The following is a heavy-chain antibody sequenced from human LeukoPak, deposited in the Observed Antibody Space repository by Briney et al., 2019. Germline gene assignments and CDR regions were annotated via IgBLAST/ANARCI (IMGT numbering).Heavy chain of an antibody. CDR1: GFALDSHT. V-gene: IGHV3-21*01. Sequence: PGGSLRLSCTASGFALDSHTMNWVRQAPGEGLEGLSSISDSGSYIYYANSVKGRFTISRDSAKNSLYLHMNSLRAEDTAVYYCVREATSGWFYFDYWGQGTLVTVSS. J-gene: IGHJ4*02. D-gene: IGHD6-19*01. CDR3: VREATSGWFYFDY. CDR2: ISDSGSYI.